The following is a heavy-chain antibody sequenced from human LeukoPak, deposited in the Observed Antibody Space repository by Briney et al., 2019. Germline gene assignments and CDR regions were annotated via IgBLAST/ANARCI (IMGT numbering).Heavy chain of an antibody. CDR3: ARGVPAAHNWFDP. V-gene: IGHV3-7*01. CDR2: INRDGSET. D-gene: IGHD2-2*01. J-gene: IGHJ5*02. CDR1: GFTFNSYW. Sequence: GGSLRLSCAASGFTFNSYWMSWVRQAPGKGLEWVANINRDGSETYYVDSVKGRFTISRDNAKSSLYLQMNSLRAEDTAVYYCARGVPAAHNWFDPWGQGTLVTVSS.